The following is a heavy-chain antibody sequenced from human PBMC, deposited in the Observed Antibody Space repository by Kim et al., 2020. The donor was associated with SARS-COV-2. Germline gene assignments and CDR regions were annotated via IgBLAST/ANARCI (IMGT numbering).Heavy chain of an antibody. CDR2: IYPDDSDT. CDR1: GYSFTKNW. Sequence: GESLKISCKGSGYSFTKNWIGWVRQMPGKGLEWMGVIYPDDSDTRYSPSFQGQVTIPVDKSINTAYLQWGSLQASDSAIYYCASGTDTFYFDFCGQGTLV. V-gene: IGHV5-51*01. D-gene: IGHD2-21*02. CDR3: ASGTDTFYFDF. J-gene: IGHJ4*02.